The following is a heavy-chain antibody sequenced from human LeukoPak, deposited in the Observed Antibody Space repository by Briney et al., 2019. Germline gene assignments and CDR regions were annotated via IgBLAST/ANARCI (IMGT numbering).Heavy chain of an antibody. Sequence: GASVKVSCKASGYTFTGYYMRWVRQAPGQGLEWMGWINPNSGGTNYAQKFQGRVTMTRDTSISTAYMELSRLRSDDTAIYYCTRDYFMDVWGKGTTVTVSS. CDR3: TRDYFMDV. V-gene: IGHV1-2*02. CDR2: INPNSGGT. CDR1: GYTFTGYY. J-gene: IGHJ6*03.